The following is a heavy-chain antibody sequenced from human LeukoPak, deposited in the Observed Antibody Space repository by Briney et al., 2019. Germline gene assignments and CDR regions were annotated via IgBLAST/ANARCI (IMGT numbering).Heavy chain of an antibody. D-gene: IGHD5-24*01. V-gene: IGHV1-2*02. Sequence: ASVKVSCKASGYTFTGYYMHWVRQAPGQGLEWMGWINPNSGGTNYAQKFQGRVTITADESTSTAYMELSSLRSEDTAVYYCARDRLPWDGYNYHHDYWGQGTLVTVSS. J-gene: IGHJ4*02. CDR3: ARDRLPWDGYNYHHDY. CDR1: GYTFTGYY. CDR2: INPNSGGT.